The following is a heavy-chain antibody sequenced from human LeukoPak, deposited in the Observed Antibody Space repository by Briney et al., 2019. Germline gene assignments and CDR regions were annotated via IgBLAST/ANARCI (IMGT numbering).Heavy chain of an antibody. CDR3: ARDPPFIAVAGTASRVMDV. CDR1: GFTFSSYS. CDR2: ISSSSSTI. J-gene: IGHJ6*02. V-gene: IGHV3-48*01. Sequence: PGGSLRLSCAASGFTFSSYSMNWVRQAPGKGLEWVSYISSSSSTIYYADSVKGRLTISRDNAKNSLYLQMNSLRAEDTAVYYCARDPPFIAVAGTASRVMDVWGQGTTVTVSS. D-gene: IGHD6-19*01.